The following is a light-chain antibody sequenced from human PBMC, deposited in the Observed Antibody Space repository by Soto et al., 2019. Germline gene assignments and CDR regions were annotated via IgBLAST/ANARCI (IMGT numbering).Light chain of an antibody. J-gene: IGKJ5*01. V-gene: IGKV3-15*01. CDR1: QGINSY. CDR2: GAS. CDR3: QQYNNWPLIT. Sequence: EIVMTQSPVTLSLSPGERATLSCRASQGINSYLAWYQQKPGQAPRLLIHGASTRATDIPARFSGSGSGTEFTLTITSLQSEDFAVYYCQQYNNWPLITFGQGTRLEIK.